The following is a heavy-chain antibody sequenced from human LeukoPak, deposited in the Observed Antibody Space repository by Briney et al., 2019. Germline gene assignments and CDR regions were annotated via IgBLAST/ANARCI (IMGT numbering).Heavy chain of an antibody. CDR1: GFTFRNYW. V-gene: IGHV3-7*03. D-gene: IGHD6-19*01. CDR3: AKTTTGYSSGRFPGWPVDY. CDR2: IKGDGSEK. Sequence: GGSLRLSCAASGFTFRNYWMKWVRQAPGKGLEWVAEIKGDGSEKSYVDSVRGRFTISRDNAKNSLYLQMNSLRAEDTAVYYCAKTTTGYSSGRFPGWPVDYWGQGTLVTVSS. J-gene: IGHJ4*02.